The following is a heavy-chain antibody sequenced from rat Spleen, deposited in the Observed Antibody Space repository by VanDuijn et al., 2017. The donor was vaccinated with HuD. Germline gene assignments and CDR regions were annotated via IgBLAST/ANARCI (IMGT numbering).Heavy chain of an antibody. J-gene: IGHJ3*01. V-gene: IGHV5S14*01. CDR2: INIGGGDT. CDR1: GFTFRNYG. D-gene: IGHD1-1*01. Sequence: EVQLVESGGGLVQPGRSLKLSCAASGFTFRNYGMAWVRQTLTRGLEWVAFINIGGGDTYYRDSVKGRFTISRDNAKNTQYLQMDSLRSEDTATYYCARLGITSGAGHWFAYWGQGTLVTVSP. CDR3: ARLGITSGAGHWFAY.